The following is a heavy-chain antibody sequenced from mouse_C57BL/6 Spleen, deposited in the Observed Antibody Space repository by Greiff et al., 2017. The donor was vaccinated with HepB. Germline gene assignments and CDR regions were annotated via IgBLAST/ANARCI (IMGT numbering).Heavy chain of an antibody. D-gene: IGHD3-3*01. J-gene: IGHJ4*01. V-gene: IGHV2-6-1*01. CDR1: GFSLTSYG. CDR3: ARHGGTLYYYAMDY. Sequence: VKLMESGPGLVAPSQSLSITCTVSGFSLTSYGVHWVRQPPGKGLEWLVVIWSDGSTTYNSALKSRLSISKDNSKSQVFLKMNSLQTDDTAMYYCARHGGTLYYYAMDYWGQGTSVTVSS. CDR2: IWSDGST.